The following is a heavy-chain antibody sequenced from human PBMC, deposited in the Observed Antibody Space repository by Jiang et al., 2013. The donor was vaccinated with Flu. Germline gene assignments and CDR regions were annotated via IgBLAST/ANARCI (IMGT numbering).Heavy chain of an antibody. J-gene: IGHJ6*04. CDR1: GGSFSGYY. CDR2: INHSGST. Sequence: LLKPSETLSLTCAVYGGSFSGYYWSWIRQPPGKGLEWIGEINHSGSTNYNPSLKSRVTISVDTSKNQFSLKLSSVTAADTAVYYCARGPYRGSWSRSPYYYYGMDVWGKGTTVTVSS. CDR3: ARGPYRGSWSRSPYYYYGMDV. D-gene: IGHD1-26*01. V-gene: IGHV4-34*01.